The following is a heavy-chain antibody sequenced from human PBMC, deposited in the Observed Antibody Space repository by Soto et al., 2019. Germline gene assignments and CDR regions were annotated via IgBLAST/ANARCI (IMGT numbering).Heavy chain of an antibody. D-gene: IGHD2-2*01. CDR1: GFNFSRSS. V-gene: IGHV3-21*01. Sequence: GGSLRLSCAACGFNFSRSSINWVRQAPWKGLEWLASISTSSSLIYYEDSVKGRFTVSRDNTKNSMYLQMISLRAEDTAIYYCARGMKTAVFYAMDVSRRRTTLAFCS. CDR2: ISTSSSLI. J-gene: IGHJ6*01. CDR3: ARGMKTAVFYAMDV.